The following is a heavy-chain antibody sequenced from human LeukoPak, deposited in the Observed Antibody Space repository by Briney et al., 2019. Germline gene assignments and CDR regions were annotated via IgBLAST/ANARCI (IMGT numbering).Heavy chain of an antibody. CDR2: INHSGST. V-gene: IGHV4-34*01. J-gene: IGHJ4*02. CDR3: ASEVSGSGSYHYFDY. D-gene: IGHD3-10*01. CDR1: DGSFSGYY. Sequence: PSETLSLTCAVDDGSFSGYYGSWIRQPTGKGLEWIGEINHSGSTNYNPSLKSRVTISVDTSKNQFSLKLSSVTAADTAVYYCASEVSGSGSYHYFDYWGQGTLVTVSS.